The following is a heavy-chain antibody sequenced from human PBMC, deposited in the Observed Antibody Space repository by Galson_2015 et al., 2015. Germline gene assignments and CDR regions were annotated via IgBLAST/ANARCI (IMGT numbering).Heavy chain of an antibody. CDR2: IYSGGST. D-gene: IGHD2-2*01. CDR3: ARERYCSSTSCYGGFDY. Sequence: SLRLSCAASGFTVSSNYMSWVRQAPGKGLGWVSVIYSGGSTYYADSVKGRFTISRDNSKNTLYLQMNSLRAEDTAVYYCARERYCSSTSCYGGFDYWGQGTLVTVSS. V-gene: IGHV3-53*01. CDR1: GFTVSSNY. J-gene: IGHJ4*02.